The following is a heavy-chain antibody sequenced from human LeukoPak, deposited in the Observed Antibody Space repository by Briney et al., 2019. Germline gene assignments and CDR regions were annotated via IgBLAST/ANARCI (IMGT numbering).Heavy chain of an antibody. J-gene: IGHJ4*02. CDR2: INPSGGST. Sequence: ASVKVSCKASGYTFTSYYMHWVRQAPGQGLEWMGLINPSGGSTSYAQKFQGRVTMTRDTSTSTVYMELSSLRSEDTAVYYCARDIGHIVVVIGGLDYWGQGTLVTVSS. CDR1: GYTFTSYY. V-gene: IGHV1-46*01. CDR3: ARDIGHIVVVIGGLDY. D-gene: IGHD2-21*01.